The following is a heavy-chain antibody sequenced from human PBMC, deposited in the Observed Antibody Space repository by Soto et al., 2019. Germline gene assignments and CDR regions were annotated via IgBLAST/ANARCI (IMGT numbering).Heavy chain of an antibody. CDR1: GFTFSTFA. Sequence: QAQLVESGGGVVQPGRSLRLSCAASGFTFSTFAMHWVRQAPGKGLEWVAVIWYDGRNKYYADSVKGRFTISRDNSKNTLYLQMNSLRAEDTAVYYFARHDYLGWLEPWGQGTLVTVSS. V-gene: IGHV3-33*01. CDR3: ARHDYLGWLEP. J-gene: IGHJ5*02. CDR2: IWYDGRNK. D-gene: IGHD5-12*01.